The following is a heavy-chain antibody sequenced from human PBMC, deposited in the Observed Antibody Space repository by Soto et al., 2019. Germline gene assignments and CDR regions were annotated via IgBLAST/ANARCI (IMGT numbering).Heavy chain of an antibody. CDR3: AKEVESSLITGTTGMDV. Sequence: PGGSLRLSCAASGFTFSSYGMHWVRQAPGKGLEWVAVISYDGSNKYYADSVKGRFTISRDNSKNTLYLQMNSLRAEDTAVYYCAKEVESSLITGTTGMDVWGQGTTVTVSS. CDR2: ISYDGSNK. V-gene: IGHV3-30*18. CDR1: GFTFSSYG. D-gene: IGHD1-20*01. J-gene: IGHJ6*02.